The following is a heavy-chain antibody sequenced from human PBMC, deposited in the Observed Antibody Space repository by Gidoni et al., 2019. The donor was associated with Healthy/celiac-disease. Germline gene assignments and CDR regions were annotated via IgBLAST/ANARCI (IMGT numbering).Heavy chain of an antibody. Sequence: EVQLVESGGGLVQPGGSLRLSCAASGFTFSSYWMSWVRQAPGKGLEWVANIKQDGSEKYYVDSVKGRFTISRDNAKNSLYLQMNSLRAEDTAVYYCARDLGKRWDIYGGNRAAFDIWGQGTMVTVSS. CDR1: GFTFSSYW. J-gene: IGHJ3*02. D-gene: IGHD4-17*01. V-gene: IGHV3-7*01. CDR3: ARDLGKRWDIYGGNRAAFDI. CDR2: IKQDGSEK.